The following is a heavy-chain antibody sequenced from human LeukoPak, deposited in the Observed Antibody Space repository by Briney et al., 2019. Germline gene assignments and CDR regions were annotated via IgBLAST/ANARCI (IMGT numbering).Heavy chain of an antibody. CDR2: ISSSSSYT. Sequence: GGSLRLSCAASGFTFSAYYMSWIRQAPGKGLEWVSYISSSSSYTNYADSVEGRFTISRDNAKNSLYLQMNSLRAEDTAVYYCARDALWFGETTYYYGMDVWGKGTTVTVSS. D-gene: IGHD3-10*01. CDR1: GFTFSAYY. CDR3: ARDALWFGETTYYYGMDV. J-gene: IGHJ6*04. V-gene: IGHV3-11*06.